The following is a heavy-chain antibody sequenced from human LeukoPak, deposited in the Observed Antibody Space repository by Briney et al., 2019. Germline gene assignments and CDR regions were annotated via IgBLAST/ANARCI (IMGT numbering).Heavy chain of an antibody. CDR1: GFTFSSYS. V-gene: IGHV3-21*01. D-gene: IGHD2-2*01. Sequence: GGSLRLSCAASGFTFSSYSMNWVRQAPGKGLEWVSSISSSSSYIYYADSVKGRFTISRDNAKNSLYLQMNSLRAEDTAVYHCARDLGRYCSSTSCYGADYWGQGTLVTVSS. CDR3: ARDLGRYCSSTSCYGADY. J-gene: IGHJ4*02. CDR2: ISSSSSYI.